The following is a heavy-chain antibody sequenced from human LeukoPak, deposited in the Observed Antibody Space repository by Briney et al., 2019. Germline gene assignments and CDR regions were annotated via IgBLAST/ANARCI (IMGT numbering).Heavy chain of an antibody. CDR1: GFTFDDYA. D-gene: IGHD3-22*01. J-gene: IGHJ4*02. Sequence: GGSLRLSCAASGFTFDDYAMHWVRQAPGKGLEWVSGISWNSGSIGYADSVKGRFTISRDNAKNSLYLQMNRLRAEDTALYYCAKDYYDSSGYYLDYWGQGTLVTVSS. V-gene: IGHV3-9*01. CDR2: ISWNSGSI. CDR3: AKDYYDSSGYYLDY.